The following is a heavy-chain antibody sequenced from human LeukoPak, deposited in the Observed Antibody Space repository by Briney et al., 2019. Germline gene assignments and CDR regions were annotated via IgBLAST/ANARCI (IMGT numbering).Heavy chain of an antibody. Sequence: ESSLRLPCAASGINFRCYTKNWVPHAPGKGLEWVSDVSGSGGSTYYADSVKGRFTISRDNSKNPLYLQMNSLRAEDTAVYYCASSRQMWYFQHWGQGTLVTVSS. V-gene: IGHV3-23*01. CDR3: ASSRQMWYFQH. CDR2: VSGSGGST. J-gene: IGHJ1*01. D-gene: IGHD2-21*01. CDR1: GINFRCYT.